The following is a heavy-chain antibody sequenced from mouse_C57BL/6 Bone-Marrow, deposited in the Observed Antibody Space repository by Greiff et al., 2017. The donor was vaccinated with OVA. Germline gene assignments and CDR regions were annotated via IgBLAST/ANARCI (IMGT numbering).Heavy chain of an antibody. CDR2: ISNGGGST. J-gene: IGHJ4*01. CDR3: ASGGGSSSYYYAMDY. D-gene: IGHD1-1*01. Sequence: EVKLVESGGGLVQPGGSLKLSCAASGFTFSDYYMYWVRQTPEKRLEWVAYISNGGGSTYYPDTVKGRFTISRDNAKNTLYLQMSRLKSEDTAMYYCASGGGSSSYYYAMDYWGQGTSVTVSS. CDR1: GFTFSDYY. V-gene: IGHV5-12*01.